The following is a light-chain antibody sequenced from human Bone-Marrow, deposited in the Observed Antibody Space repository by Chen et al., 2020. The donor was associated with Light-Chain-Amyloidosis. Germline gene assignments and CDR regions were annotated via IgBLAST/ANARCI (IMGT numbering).Light chain of an antibody. Sequence: SYVLTQPSSVSVAPGQTATIACGGNNIGSTSVHWYQQTPGQAPLLVVYDDSARPSGIPERWSGANAGNTATRTISRVEAGDEADYDCQVWDRSSDRPVFGGGTKLTVL. V-gene: IGLV3-21*02. CDR1: NIGSTS. CDR2: DDS. J-gene: IGLJ3*02. CDR3: QVWDRSSDRPV.